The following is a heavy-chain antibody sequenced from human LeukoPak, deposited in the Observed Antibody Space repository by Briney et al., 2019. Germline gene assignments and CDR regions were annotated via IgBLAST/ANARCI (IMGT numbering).Heavy chain of an antibody. J-gene: IGHJ4*02. Sequence: PGGSLRLSCAASGFTFSDYYMSWIRQAPGKGLEWVSYISSSGSTIYYADSVKGRFTISRDNSKNTLYLQMNSLRAEDTAVYYCAKDHGTYYYDSSGYRFDYWGQGTLVTVSS. CDR3: AKDHGTYYYDSSGYRFDY. D-gene: IGHD3-22*01. V-gene: IGHV3-11*01. CDR1: GFTFSDYY. CDR2: ISSSGSTI.